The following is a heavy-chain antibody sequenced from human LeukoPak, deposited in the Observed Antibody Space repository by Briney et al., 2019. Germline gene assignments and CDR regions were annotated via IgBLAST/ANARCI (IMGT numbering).Heavy chain of an antibody. Sequence: GGSLRLPCAASKFAFSSYAMSWVRQAPGKGLEWVSAISGSGGSTYYADSVKGRFTISRDNSKNTLYLQMNSLRAEDTAVYYCAKVVPAATCLDYWGQGTLVTVSS. CDR3: AKVVPAATCLDY. CDR1: KFAFSSYA. CDR2: ISGSGGST. J-gene: IGHJ4*02. D-gene: IGHD2-2*01. V-gene: IGHV3-23*01.